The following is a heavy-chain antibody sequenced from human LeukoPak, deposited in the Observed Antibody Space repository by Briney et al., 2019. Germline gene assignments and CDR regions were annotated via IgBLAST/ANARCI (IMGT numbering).Heavy chain of an antibody. CDR1: GFTFSGYN. D-gene: IGHD6-13*01. Sequence: PWGSLRLSCAASGFTFSGYNMSWVRQAPGKGLGWVSSISSSSSYIYYADSMKGRFTISRDNAKNSLYMQMNSLRAEDTAVYYCARISSSNWYNERGAFDVWGQGTMVTVSS. J-gene: IGHJ3*01. CDR2: ISSSSSYI. CDR3: ARISSSNWYNERGAFDV. V-gene: IGHV3-21*04.